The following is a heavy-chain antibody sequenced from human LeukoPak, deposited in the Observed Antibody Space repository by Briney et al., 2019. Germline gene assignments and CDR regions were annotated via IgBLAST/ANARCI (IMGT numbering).Heavy chain of an antibody. D-gene: IGHD1-14*01. Sequence: PGGSLRLSCAASGFTFDDYAMHWVRQAPGKGLEWVSGISWNSGSIGYADSVKGRFTISRDNAKNSLCLQMNSLRAEDTALYYCAKDIFTGRYGMDVWGQGTTVTVSS. V-gene: IGHV3-9*01. J-gene: IGHJ6*02. CDR3: AKDIFTGRYGMDV. CDR2: ISWNSGSI. CDR1: GFTFDDYA.